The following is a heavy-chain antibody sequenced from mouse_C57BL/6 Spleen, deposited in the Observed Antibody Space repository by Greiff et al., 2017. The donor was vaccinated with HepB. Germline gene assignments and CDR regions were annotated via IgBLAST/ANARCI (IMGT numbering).Heavy chain of an antibody. D-gene: IGHD1-1*01. V-gene: IGHV1-64*01. CDR1: GYTFTSYW. CDR3: ERGVSLTTVVAGEE. Sequence: QVQLKESGAELVKPGASVKLSCKASGYTFTSYWMHWVKQRPGQGLEWIGMIHPNSGSTNYNEQFKSKATLTVDKSSSTAYMQLSSLTSEYSAVYYCERGVSLTTVVAGEEWGKGTTIT. CDR2: IHPNSGST. J-gene: IGHJ2*01.